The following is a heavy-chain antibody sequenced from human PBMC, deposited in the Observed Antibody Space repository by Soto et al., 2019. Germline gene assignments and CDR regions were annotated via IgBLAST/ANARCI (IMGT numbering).Heavy chain of an antibody. CDR3: AREGGYCSSTTCYVYPFDY. D-gene: IGHD2-2*01. J-gene: IGHJ4*02. CDR2: IRSSNYI. V-gene: IGHV3-21*01. CDR1: GFTFSSYN. Sequence: WGSLRLSCAASGFTFSSYNMNWFRQSPGKALEWVSSIRSSNYIYYADSVKGRFTISRDNAKNSLYLQMNSLRAEDTAVYYCAREGGYCSSTTCYVYPFDYWGRGTLVTVSS.